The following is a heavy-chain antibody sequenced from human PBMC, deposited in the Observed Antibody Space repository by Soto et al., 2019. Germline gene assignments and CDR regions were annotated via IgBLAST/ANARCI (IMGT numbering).Heavy chain of an antibody. CDR3: AGSGDEILTGSYKKQRYFDY. J-gene: IGHJ4*02. CDR2: IYYSGST. V-gene: IGHV4-59*01. CDR1: GDSLTTYY. D-gene: IGHD3-9*01. Sequence: SETLSLTCPVSGDSLTTYYWNWIRQPPGKGLELIGFIYYSGSTSYNPSLKSRVTISLDTSKSQVSLKLNSVTATDTAVYYCAGSGDEILTGSYKKQRYFDYGGRGTLVTISS.